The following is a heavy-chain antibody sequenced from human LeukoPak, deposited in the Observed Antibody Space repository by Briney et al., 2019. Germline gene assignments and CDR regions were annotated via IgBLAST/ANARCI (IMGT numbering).Heavy chain of an antibody. CDR2: IYYDGGT. CDR1: GASISGDY. J-gene: IGHJ4*02. D-gene: IGHD6-13*01. Sequence: PSETLSLTCTVSGASISGDYWSWIRQPPGKGLEWIAYIYYDGGTNYNPSLKSRVTISLDTSKNQFSLKLSSVTAADTAVYYCASGYSSSWYQVWGQGTLVTVSS. V-gene: IGHV4-59*01. CDR3: ASGYSSSWYQV.